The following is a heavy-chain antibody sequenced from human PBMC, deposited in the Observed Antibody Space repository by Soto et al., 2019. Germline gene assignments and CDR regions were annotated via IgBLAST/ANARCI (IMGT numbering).Heavy chain of an antibody. CDR1: DGSRCSRSYY. Sequence: TLSDTCSVSDGSRCSRSYYCGRKHQPPGKGLEWIGSIYYSGSTYYNPSLKSRVTISVDTSKNQFSLKLSSVTAADTAVYYCARHDRYNWNFDYFDYWGQGTLVTVSS. V-gene: IGHV4-39*01. J-gene: IGHJ4*02. D-gene: IGHD1-7*01. CDR3: ARHDRYNWNFDYFDY. CDR2: IYYSGST.